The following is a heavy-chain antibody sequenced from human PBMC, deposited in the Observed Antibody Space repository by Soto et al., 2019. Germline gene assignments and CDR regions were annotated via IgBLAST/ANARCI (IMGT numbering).Heavy chain of an antibody. J-gene: IGHJ5*02. CDR2: ISRSGST. CDR1: GGSITSGNSYS. D-gene: IGHD3-16*01. Sequence: QLQLQESGSGLVKPSQTLSLTCTVSGGSITSGNSYSWSWIRQPPGKGLEWIGSISRSGSTSYNPTLKGRVTMSVDKSKNQFSLNMSSVTAADMDVYYCARAVAPYLGTGFDPWGQGTLVIVSS. V-gene: IGHV4-30-2*01. CDR3: ARAVAPYLGTGFDP.